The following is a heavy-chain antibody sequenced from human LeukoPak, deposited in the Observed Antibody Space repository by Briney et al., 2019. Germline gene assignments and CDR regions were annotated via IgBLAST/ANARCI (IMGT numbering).Heavy chain of an antibody. CDR1: GFTFSSYA. J-gene: IGHJ4*02. V-gene: IGHV3-23*01. Sequence: PGGSLRLSCAASGFTFSSYAMSWAHQAPGKGLEWVSAISGSGGSTYYADSVKGRFTISRDNAKNSLYLQMNSLRAEDTAVYYCARDQVRSSSTIAYWGQGTLVTVSS. CDR2: ISGSGGST. D-gene: IGHD6-6*01. CDR3: ARDQVRSSSTIAY.